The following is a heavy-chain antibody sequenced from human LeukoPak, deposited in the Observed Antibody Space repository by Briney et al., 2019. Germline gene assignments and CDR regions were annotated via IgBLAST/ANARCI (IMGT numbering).Heavy chain of an antibody. J-gene: IGHJ6*03. CDR2: ISSSRSTI. Sequence: GGSLRLSCAASGFTFSDYYMSWIRQAPGKGLEWVSYISSSRSTIYYADSVKGRFTISRDNAKNSLYLQMNSLRAEDTAVYYCARDTHKYYYMDVWGKGTTATVSS. V-gene: IGHV3-11*04. CDR3: ARDTHKYYYMDV. CDR1: GFTFSDYY.